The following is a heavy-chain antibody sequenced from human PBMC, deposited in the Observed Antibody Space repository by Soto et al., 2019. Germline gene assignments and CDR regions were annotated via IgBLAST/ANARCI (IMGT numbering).Heavy chain of an antibody. CDR3: ARDCSGASCYPGMDV. CDR1: GFNFNSYT. CDR2: ISSSGYI. Sequence: GGSLRLSCAASGFNFNSYTINWVRQAPGKRLEWLSSISSSGYIFSTDSVRGRFTISRDNAKNSVYLQINSLRPEDTAVYFCARDCSGASCYPGMDVWGQGTTVTVSS. D-gene: IGHD2-15*01. V-gene: IGHV3-21*01. J-gene: IGHJ6*02.